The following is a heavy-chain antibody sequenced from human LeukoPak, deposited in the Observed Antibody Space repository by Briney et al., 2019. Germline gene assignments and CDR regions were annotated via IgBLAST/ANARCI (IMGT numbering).Heavy chain of an antibody. Sequence: ASVKVSCKASGYTFTSYDINWVRQATGQGLEWMGWISAYNGNTNYAQKLQGRVTMTTDTSTSTAYMELRSLRSDDTAVYYCARYSSWGYVYYYYMDVWGKGTTVTVSS. J-gene: IGHJ6*03. CDR1: GYTFTSYD. CDR3: ARYSSWGYVYYYYMDV. D-gene: IGHD5-12*01. CDR2: ISAYNGNT. V-gene: IGHV1-18*01.